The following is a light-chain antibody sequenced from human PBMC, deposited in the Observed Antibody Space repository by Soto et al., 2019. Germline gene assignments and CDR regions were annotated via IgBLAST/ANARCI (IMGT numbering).Light chain of an antibody. Sequence: DIQMTQSPSTLSASVGDRVTITCRASQSITNCLAWYQQKPGKAPKLLIFNASSLRSGVPSRFSGSGSGTEFTLTFSSLQREDFATYYCQQHNPYSPYTFGQGTKLEIK. CDR3: QQHNPYSPYT. J-gene: IGKJ2*01. CDR2: NAS. V-gene: IGKV1-5*03. CDR1: QSITNC.